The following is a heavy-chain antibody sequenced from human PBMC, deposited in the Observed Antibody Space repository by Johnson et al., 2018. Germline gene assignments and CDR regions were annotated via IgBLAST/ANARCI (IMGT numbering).Heavy chain of an antibody. D-gene: IGHD3-10*01. J-gene: IGHJ3*01. Sequence: QVQLVESGGGVVQSGRSLRLSCAASRFTFSSYGMHWVRQAPGKGLEWVAVISYDGSNKYYADSVKGRFTISRDNSKTTLYLKMNSLGAEDTAVYYCAKDEGFVDLLDALDLWGQGTMVTGSS. CDR1: RFTFSSYG. CDR3: AKDEGFVDLLDALDL. CDR2: ISYDGSNK. V-gene: IGHV3-30*18.